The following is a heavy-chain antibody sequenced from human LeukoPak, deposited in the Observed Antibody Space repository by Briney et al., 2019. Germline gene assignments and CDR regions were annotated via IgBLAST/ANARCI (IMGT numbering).Heavy chain of an antibody. CDR3: ARRYIVADP. CDR1: GGSFSNSSYS. Sequence: PSETLSLTCTVSGGSFSNSSYSWGWIRQPPGKGLEWIGTIYYTGSTYYNPPLKSRDTISVDTSKNQFSLKLSSVTAADTAVYYCARRYIVADPWGQGTLVTVSS. J-gene: IGHJ5*02. CDR2: IYYTGST. V-gene: IGHV4-39*01. D-gene: IGHD2-15*01.